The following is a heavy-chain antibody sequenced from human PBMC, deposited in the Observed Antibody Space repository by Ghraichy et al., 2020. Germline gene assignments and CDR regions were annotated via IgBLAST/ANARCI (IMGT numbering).Heavy chain of an antibody. D-gene: IGHD2-2*01. J-gene: IGHJ6*02. Sequence: GVLRLSCTASGFSFGDYCMSWVRQAPGKGLEWVGFIRSTAYGGTAEYAASVKGRFTISRDDSKRIAYLQMNTLTTGDTAVYYCSRSRFASWRKLVYYYGLGVWGQGTTVTVSS. CDR3: SRSRFASWRKLVYYYGLGV. CDR1: GFSFGDYC. CDR2: IRSTAYGGTA. V-gene: IGHV3-49*04.